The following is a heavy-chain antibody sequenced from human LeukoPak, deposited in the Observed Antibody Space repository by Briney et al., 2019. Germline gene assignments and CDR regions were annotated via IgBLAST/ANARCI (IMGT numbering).Heavy chain of an antibody. D-gene: IGHD1-26*01. CDR1: GFTFDDYA. V-gene: IGHV3-9*01. J-gene: IGHJ4*02. CDR2: ISWNSGSI. Sequence: GRSLRLSCAASGFTFDDYAMHWVRQAPGKGLEWVSGISWNSGSIGYADSVKGRFTISRDNAKNSLYLQMNSLRAEDTAVYYCASCLRRELPTVLFDYWGQGTLVTVSS. CDR3: ASCLRRELPTVLFDY.